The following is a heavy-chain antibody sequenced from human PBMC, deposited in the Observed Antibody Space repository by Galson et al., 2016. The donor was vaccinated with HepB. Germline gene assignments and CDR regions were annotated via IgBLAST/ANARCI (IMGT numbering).Heavy chain of an antibody. CDR3: ARDYSRSGPMYSYYYMDV. J-gene: IGHJ6*03. V-gene: IGHV3-33*02. Sequence: SLRLSCAASGFSFSAYGMYGVRKAPVKGLELVAVIWHDGSLNSYGESAKGRSTISRDNSKNTLFLQMTALRVEDTAVYYCARDYSRSGPMYSYYYMDVWGKGTTVTVS. D-gene: IGHD6-13*01. CDR1: GFSFSAYG. CDR2: IWHDGSLN.